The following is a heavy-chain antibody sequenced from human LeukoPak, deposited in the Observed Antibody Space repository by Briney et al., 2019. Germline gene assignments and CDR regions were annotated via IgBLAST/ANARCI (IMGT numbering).Heavy chain of an antibody. D-gene: IGHD2-21*01. J-gene: IGHJ6*03. CDR2: ISSSSSYI. Sequence: GGSLRLSCAASGFTFSSYSMNWVRQAPGKGLEWVSSISSSSSYIYYADSVKGRFTISRDNSKNMLYLQMGSLRAEDMAVYYCARDPLYCGGDCYPRYYMDVWGKGTTVTVSS. V-gene: IGHV3-21*01. CDR1: GFTFSSYS. CDR3: ARDPLYCGGDCYPRYYMDV.